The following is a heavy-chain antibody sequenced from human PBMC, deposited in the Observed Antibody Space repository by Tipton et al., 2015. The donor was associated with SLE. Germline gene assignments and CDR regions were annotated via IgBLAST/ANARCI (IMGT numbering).Heavy chain of an antibody. V-gene: IGHV4-34*01. D-gene: IGHD6-19*01. CDR2: IADTGSP. CDR3: ARDHPVAGPFDY. J-gene: IGHJ4*02. CDR1: GGSFSGYH. Sequence: TLSLTCAVYGGSFSGYHWTWIRQPPGQGLEWIGEIADTGSPTYNPSLKSRVTMSVDTSKNQFSLKLSSVTAADTAVYYCARDHPVAGPFDYWGQGTLVTVSS.